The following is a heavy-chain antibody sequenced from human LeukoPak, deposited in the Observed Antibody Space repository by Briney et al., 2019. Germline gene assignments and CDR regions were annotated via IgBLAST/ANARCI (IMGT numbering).Heavy chain of an antibody. CDR1: GYSISSGYY. D-gene: IGHD5-12*01. Sequence: SETLSLTCTVSGYSISSGYYWGWIRQPPGKGLEWIGSIYHSGSTYYNPSLKSRVTISVDTSKNQFSLKLSSVTAADTAVYYCARRTTWMHAFDIWGQGTMVTVSS. V-gene: IGHV4-38-2*02. J-gene: IGHJ3*02. CDR2: IYHSGST. CDR3: ARRTTWMHAFDI.